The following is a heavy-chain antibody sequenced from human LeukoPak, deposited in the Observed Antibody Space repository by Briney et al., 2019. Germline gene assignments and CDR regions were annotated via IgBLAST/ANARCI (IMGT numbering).Heavy chain of an antibody. V-gene: IGHV3-7*01. Sequence: GGSLRLSCAASGFSFRDFRMTWVRQAPGKGLEWVANINQGGSEKYYVDSVKGRFTISRDDAKSSLYVQMNSLRDEDTAVYYCARFGYSGWNLEYWGQGTLVTVSS. CDR1: GFSFRDFR. D-gene: IGHD5-12*01. J-gene: IGHJ4*02. CDR3: ARFGYSGWNLEY. CDR2: INQGGSEK.